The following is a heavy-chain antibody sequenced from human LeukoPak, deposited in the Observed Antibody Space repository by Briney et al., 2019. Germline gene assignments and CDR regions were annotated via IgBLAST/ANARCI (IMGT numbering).Heavy chain of an antibody. CDR2: ISWNSGSI. J-gene: IGHJ4*02. D-gene: IGHD2-21*01. V-gene: IGHV3-9*01. Sequence: GGSLRLSCAGSGFIFNNYAMHWVRQPPGKGLEWVSGISWNSGSIDYADSVKGRFTISRDNSKNTPYLQMSSLRAEDTAVYYCAKEFNRGLPDYWGQGTLVTVPS. CDR3: AKEFNRGLPDY. CDR1: GFIFNNYA.